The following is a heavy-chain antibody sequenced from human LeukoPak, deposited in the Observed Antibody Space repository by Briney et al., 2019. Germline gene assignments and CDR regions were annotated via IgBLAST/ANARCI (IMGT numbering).Heavy chain of an antibody. CDR2: ISGSGGST. CDR3: AKEITPRYCSSTSCPRWFDP. Sequence: PGGSLRLSCAASGFTFSSYAMSWVRQAPGKGLEWVSAISGSGGSTYYADSVKGRFTISRDNSKNTLYLQMNSLRAEDTAVYYCAKEITPRYCSSTSCPRWFDPWGQGTLVTVSS. V-gene: IGHV3-23*01. J-gene: IGHJ5*02. CDR1: GFTFSSYA. D-gene: IGHD2-2*01.